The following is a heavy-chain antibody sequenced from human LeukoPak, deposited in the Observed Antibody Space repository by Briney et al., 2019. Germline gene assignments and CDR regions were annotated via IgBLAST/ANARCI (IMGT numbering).Heavy chain of an antibody. V-gene: IGHV5-51*01. CDR2: IYPGDSDT. CDR1: GYSFTSYW. CDR3: ARGADYGDYGDAFDI. J-gene: IGHJ3*02. D-gene: IGHD4-17*01. Sequence: GESLKISCKGSGYSFTSYWIGWVRQMPGKGLEWMGIIYPGDSDTGYSPSFQGQVTISADKSISTAYLQWSSLKASDTAMYYCARGADYGDYGDAFDIWGQGTMVTVSS.